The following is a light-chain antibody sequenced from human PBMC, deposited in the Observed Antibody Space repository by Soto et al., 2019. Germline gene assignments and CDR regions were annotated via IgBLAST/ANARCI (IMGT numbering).Light chain of an antibody. CDR3: QVWDSSSDHRV. J-gene: IGLJ1*01. CDR2: DDR. V-gene: IGLV3-21*02. CDR1: NIGSKS. Sequence: SYELTQPPSVSVAPGQTARITCGGNNIGSKSVHWYQQRPGQAPVLVVYDDRDRPSGIPERFSGSNSGNTATLTISRVEVGDEADYYCQVWDSSSDHRVFGTGTKLTVL.